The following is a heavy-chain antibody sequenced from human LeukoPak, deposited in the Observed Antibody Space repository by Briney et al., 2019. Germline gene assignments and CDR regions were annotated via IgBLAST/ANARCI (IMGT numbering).Heavy chain of an antibody. D-gene: IGHD3-22*01. V-gene: IGHV3-23*01. CDR1: GFTFSSYA. CDR3: AKTDYYDSSGYYVP. J-gene: IGHJ5*02. CDR2: ISGSGGST. Sequence: GGSLRLSCAASGFTFSSYAMSWVRQAPGKGLEWVSAISGSGGSTYYADSVKGQFTISRDNSKNTLYLQMNSLRAEDTAVYYCAKTDYYDSSGYYVPWGQGTLVTVSS.